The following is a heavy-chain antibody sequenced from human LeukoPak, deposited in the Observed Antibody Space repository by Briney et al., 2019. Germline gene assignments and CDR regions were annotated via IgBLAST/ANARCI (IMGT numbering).Heavy chain of an antibody. Sequence: ASVKVSCKASGYTFTGYYMHWVRQAPGLGLEWMGRINPNSGGTNYAQKFQGRVTMTRDTSINTAYMDLSRLRSDDTAVYYCARGRNSVYYFNVVAPYYFDYWGQGTLVTVSS. V-gene: IGHV1-2*06. CDR3: ARGRNSVYYFNVVAPYYFDY. CDR2: INPNSGGT. J-gene: IGHJ4*02. CDR1: GYTFTGYY. D-gene: IGHD3-22*01.